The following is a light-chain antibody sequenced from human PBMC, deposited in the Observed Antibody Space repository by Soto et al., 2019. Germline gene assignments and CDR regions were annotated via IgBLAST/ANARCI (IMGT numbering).Light chain of an antibody. Sequence: EVVMTQAPSSLSASLGERATISCRASQSVSTYLAWYQQKPGKAPRLLIYGASTLASGIPSRFSGSGSGTDFTLTISSLQPEDFAIYYCQKYNSWPHTFGEGTKVEIK. CDR1: QSVSTY. V-gene: IGKV3-15*01. CDR3: QKYNSWPHT. J-gene: IGKJ4*01. CDR2: GAS.